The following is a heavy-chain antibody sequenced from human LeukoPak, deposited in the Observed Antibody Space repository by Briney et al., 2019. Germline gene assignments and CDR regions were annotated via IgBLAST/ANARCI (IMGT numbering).Heavy chain of an antibody. CDR1: GGSISSSSYY. CDR3: ARQAIVVVPAANGDYFQH. J-gene: IGHJ1*01. D-gene: IGHD2-2*01. Sequence: PSETLSLTCTVSGGSISSSSYYWGWIRQPPGKGLEWIGSIYYSGSTYYNPSLKSRVTISVDTSKNQFSLKLSSVTAADTAVYYCARQAIVVVPAANGDYFQHWGQGTLVTVSS. CDR2: IYYSGST. V-gene: IGHV4-39*01.